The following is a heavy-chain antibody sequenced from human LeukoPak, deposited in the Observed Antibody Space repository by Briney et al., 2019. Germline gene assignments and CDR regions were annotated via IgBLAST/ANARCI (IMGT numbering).Heavy chain of an antibody. CDR1: GGSISTYY. V-gene: IGHV4-59*08. CDR3: ARRGPGNWYFDL. CDR2: VYYSGST. J-gene: IGHJ2*01. Sequence: SETLSLTCTVSGGSISTYYWSWIRQPPGKGLEWIGYVYYSGSTNYSPSLESRVTISVDTSKNQFSLNLSSVTAADTAVYYCARRGPGNWYFDLWGRGTLVTVSS.